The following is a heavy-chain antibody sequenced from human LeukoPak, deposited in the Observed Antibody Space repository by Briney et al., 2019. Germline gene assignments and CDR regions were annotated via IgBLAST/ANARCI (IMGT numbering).Heavy chain of an antibody. CDR2: ISGSGGST. J-gene: IGHJ4*02. CDR3: ANELYYYDSSGKPPIDY. V-gene: IGHV3-23*01. Sequence: GGSLRLSVAASGFTFGSYELNWVRKAPGKGLEWVSAISGSGGSTYYADSVKGRFTISRDNSKNTLYLQMNSLRAEDTAVYYCANELYYYDSSGKPPIDYWGQGTLVTVSS. D-gene: IGHD3-22*01. CDR1: GFTFGSYE.